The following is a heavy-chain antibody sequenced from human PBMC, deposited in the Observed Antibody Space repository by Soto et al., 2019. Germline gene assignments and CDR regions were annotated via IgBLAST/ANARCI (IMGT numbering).Heavy chain of an antibody. CDR3: AKGAVAGTPTSYYYYGMDV. D-gene: IGHD6-19*01. CDR2: IIPIFGTV. Sequence: QVQLLQSGAEVKKPGSSVRVSCEASGGTFRTYAISWVRQAPGQGLEWMGEIIPIFGTVNYAQKFQGRVTVTADESTTTFSMELRSLRSEDTAVYYCAKGAVAGTPTSYYYYGMDVWGQGTTVTVSS. CDR1: GGTFRTYA. J-gene: IGHJ6*02. V-gene: IGHV1-69*12.